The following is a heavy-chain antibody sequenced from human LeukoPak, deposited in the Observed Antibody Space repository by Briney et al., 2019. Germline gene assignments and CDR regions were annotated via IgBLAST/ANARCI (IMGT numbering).Heavy chain of an antibody. D-gene: IGHD3-16*01. J-gene: IGHJ6*03. Sequence: GGSLRLSCAASGFTFSSYSMNWVRQAPGKGLEWVSYISSSSSTIYYADSVKGRFTISRDNAKNSLYLQMNSLRAEDTAVYYCARGSTQGGVYDYVWGRYWVNYYYYYMDVWGKGTTVTVSS. V-gene: IGHV3-48*04. CDR2: ISSSSSTI. CDR3: ARGSTQGGVYDYVWGRYWVNYYYYYMDV. CDR1: GFTFSSYS.